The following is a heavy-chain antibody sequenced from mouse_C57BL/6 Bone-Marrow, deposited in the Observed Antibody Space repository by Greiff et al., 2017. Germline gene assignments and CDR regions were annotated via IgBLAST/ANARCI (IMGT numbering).Heavy chain of an antibody. CDR3: ARQEGSDGNYVWFAY. Sequence: VQLQQPGAELVMPGASVKLSCKASGYTFTSYWMHWVKQRPGQGLEWIGEIDPSDSYTNYNQKFKGKSTLTVDKSSSTAYMQLSSLTSEDSAVYYCARQEGSDGNYVWFAYWGQGTLVTVSA. CDR2: IDPSDSYT. D-gene: IGHD2-1*01. CDR1: GYTFTSYW. V-gene: IGHV1-69*01. J-gene: IGHJ3*01.